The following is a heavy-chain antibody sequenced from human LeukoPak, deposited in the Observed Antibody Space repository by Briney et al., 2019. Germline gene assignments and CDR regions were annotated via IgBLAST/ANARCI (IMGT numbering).Heavy chain of an antibody. V-gene: IGHV4-39*01. CDR1: GDFLSSGDYY. J-gene: IGHJ4*02. D-gene: IGHD3-16*01. CDR2: IYYSGST. Sequence: SETLSLTCTVSGDFLSSGDYYWGWIRQSPGKGLTWIGSIYYSGSTLYNASFESRVTMSVDTSKNQFSLKLRSVTAADTAVYCCARLCQVNTCAKFEYRGQGILVTVSS. CDR3: ARLCQVNTCAKFEY.